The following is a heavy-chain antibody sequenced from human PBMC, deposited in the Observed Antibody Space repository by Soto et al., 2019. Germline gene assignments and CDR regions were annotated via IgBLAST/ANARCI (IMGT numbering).Heavy chain of an antibody. CDR2: IYYSGST. CDR3: ARDFIGPLYAFDI. V-gene: IGHV4-30-4*01. J-gene: IGHJ3*02. Sequence: SETLSLTCTVSGGSISSGDYYWSWIRQPPGKGLEWIGYIYYSGSTYYNPSLKSRVTISVDTSKNQFSLKLSSVTAADTAVYYCARDFIGPLYAFDIWGQGTMVTVSS. D-gene: IGHD3-16*02. CDR1: GGSISSGDYY.